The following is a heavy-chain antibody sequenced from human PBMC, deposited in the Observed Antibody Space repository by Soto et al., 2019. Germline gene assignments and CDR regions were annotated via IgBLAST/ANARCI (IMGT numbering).Heavy chain of an antibody. J-gene: IGHJ3*02. CDR3: ARDQTKWLRDASDI. Sequence: QVQLVQSGAEVKKPGASVKVSCKASGYTFVSFGINWVRQAPGQGLEWLGRISPYNGGTSYAEKFRGRVAMTTDTSSSTVYLELRSLRSDDTSVYYCARDQTKWLRDASDIWGQGSMVTVSS. D-gene: IGHD2-8*01. CDR2: ISPYNGGT. V-gene: IGHV1-18*01. CDR1: GYTFVSFG.